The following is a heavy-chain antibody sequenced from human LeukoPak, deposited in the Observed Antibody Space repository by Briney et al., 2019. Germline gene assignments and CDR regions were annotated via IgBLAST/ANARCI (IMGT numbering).Heavy chain of an antibody. CDR3: TTVGSSWGFDY. CDR2: IKSRTDGGTT. J-gene: IGHJ4*02. D-gene: IGHD6-13*01. CDR1: GFTFSAAW. Sequence: GGSLRLSCVASGFTFSAAWMTWVRQAPGKGLECVGRIKSRTDGGTTDYATPVKGRFAISRDDSKNTLYLQMNSLKIEDTGVYYCTTVGSSWGFDYWGQGTQVTVSS. V-gene: IGHV3-15*01.